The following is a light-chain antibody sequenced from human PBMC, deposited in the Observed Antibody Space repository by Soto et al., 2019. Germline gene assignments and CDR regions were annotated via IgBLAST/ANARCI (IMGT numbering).Light chain of an antibody. J-gene: IGLJ3*02. Sequence: QSVLTQPPSASGTPGQRVTISCSGSSSNIGSNYVYWYQQLPGTAPKLLIYRNNQRPSGVPDRFSGSKSGTSASLAISGLRSEEEADDYCAAWDDSLSGFLVFGGGTKLTVL. CDR2: RNN. CDR1: SSNIGSNY. V-gene: IGLV1-47*01. CDR3: AAWDDSLSGFLV.